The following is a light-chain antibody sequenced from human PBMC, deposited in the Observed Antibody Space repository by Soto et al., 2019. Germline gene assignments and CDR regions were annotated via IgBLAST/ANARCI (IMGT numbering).Light chain of an antibody. CDR2: RAS. Sequence: EIVLTQSPGTLSLSPGERATLSCRASQSVAGTYLAWYQQKPGQAPRLLIYRASSRATGIPDRLSGSGSGTDFTLTISRLEPEDFAVFYCQQYGSSPVTFGQGTRLEIK. CDR1: QSVAGTY. J-gene: IGKJ5*01. V-gene: IGKV3-20*01. CDR3: QQYGSSPVT.